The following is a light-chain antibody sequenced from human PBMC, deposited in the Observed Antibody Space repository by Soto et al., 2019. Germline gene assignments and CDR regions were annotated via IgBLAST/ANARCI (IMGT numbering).Light chain of an antibody. CDR3: NAFTTTSTYV. CDR1: SSDVGGYDY. V-gene: IGLV2-14*01. J-gene: IGLJ1*01. Sequence: QSVLTQPASVSGSPGESLTISCTGTSSDVGGYDYVSWYQQYPGKAPKLMIYEVTIRPSGVSTRFSGSRSGNTASLTISGLQAEDEADYYCNAFTTTSTYVFGTGTKVTVL. CDR2: EVT.